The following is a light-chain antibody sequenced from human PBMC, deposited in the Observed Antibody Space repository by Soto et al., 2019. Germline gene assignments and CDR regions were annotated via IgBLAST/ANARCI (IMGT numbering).Light chain of an antibody. CDR3: QQYNNWTHT. CDR1: QSVFNNH. CDR2: GAS. J-gene: IGKJ5*01. V-gene: IGKV3-20*01. Sequence: EIVLTQSPGSQSLSPGERATLSCRASQSVFNNHIGWYQQKPGQAPRRLIFGASFRATGIPDRFSGSGSGTEFTLTISRLQSEDFAVYYCQQYNNWTHTFGQGTRLEIK.